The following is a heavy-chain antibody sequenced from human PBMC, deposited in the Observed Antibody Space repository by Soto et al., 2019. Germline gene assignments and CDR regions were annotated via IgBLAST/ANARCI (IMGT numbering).Heavy chain of an antibody. Sequence: QVQLVQSGAEVKKPGSSVKVSCKASGGTFSSYAISWVRQAPGQGLEWMGGIIPIFGTANYAQKFQGRVTITADESTSTAYMELSSLRSEDTAVYYCSTIVVVVAEDTSGGFYWGQGTLVTVSS. D-gene: IGHD2-15*01. CDR2: IIPIFGTA. V-gene: IGHV1-69*01. J-gene: IGHJ4*02. CDR1: GGTFSSYA. CDR3: STIVVVVAEDTSGGFY.